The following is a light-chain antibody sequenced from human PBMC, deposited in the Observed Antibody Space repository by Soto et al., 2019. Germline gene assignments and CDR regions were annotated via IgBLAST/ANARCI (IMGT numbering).Light chain of an antibody. V-gene: IGKV3-11*01. CDR1: QSVSSY. J-gene: IGKJ2*01. CDR3: QQRSNWPPYT. CDR2: DAS. Sequence: EIVLTQSPATLSVSPGERATLSCRASQSVSSYLAWYQQKPGQAPRLLIYDASNRATGIPARFSGSGSGTDFTLTISSLEPEDFVVYYCQQRSNWPPYTFGQGTKLEIK.